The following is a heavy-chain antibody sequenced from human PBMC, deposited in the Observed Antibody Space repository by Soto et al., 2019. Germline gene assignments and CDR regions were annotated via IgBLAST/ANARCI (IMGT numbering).Heavy chain of an antibody. CDR1: GFTFTSSA. Sequence: SVKVSCKASGFTFTSSAVQWVRQARGQRLEWIGWIVVGSGNTNYAQKFQERVTITRDMSTSTAYMELSSLRSEDTAVYYCAADLLDDFWSGYPMPNFDYWGQGTLVTVSS. CDR3: AADLLDDFWSGYPMPNFDY. J-gene: IGHJ4*02. D-gene: IGHD3-3*01. V-gene: IGHV1-58*01. CDR2: IVVGSGNT.